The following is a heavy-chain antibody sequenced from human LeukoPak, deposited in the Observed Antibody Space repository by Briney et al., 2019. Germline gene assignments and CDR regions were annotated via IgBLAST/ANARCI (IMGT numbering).Heavy chain of an antibody. Sequence: GSSVKVSCKASGGTFSSYAISWVRQAPGQGLEWMGGIIPIFGTANYAQKFQGRVTITADESTSTAYMELSSLRSEDTAVYYCARDGEWDYTGWFDPWGQGTLVTVSS. CDR1: GGTFSSYA. D-gene: IGHD1-26*01. CDR3: ARDGEWDYTGWFDP. CDR2: IIPIFGTA. J-gene: IGHJ5*02. V-gene: IGHV1-69*01.